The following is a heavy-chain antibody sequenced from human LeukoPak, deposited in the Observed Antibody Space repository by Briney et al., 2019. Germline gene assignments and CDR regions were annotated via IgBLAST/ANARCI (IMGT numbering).Heavy chain of an antibody. CDR3: ARAISYYDSSGYYSYYYMDV. D-gene: IGHD3-22*01. CDR2: ISSSSSYI. J-gene: IGHJ6*03. CDR1: GFTFSSYS. Sequence: GGSLRLSCAASGFTFSSYSMNWVRQAPGKGLEWVSSISSSSSYIYYADSVKGRFTISRDNAKNSLYLQMNSLRAEDTAVYYCARAISYYDSSGYYSYYYMDVWGKGTTVTVSS. V-gene: IGHV3-21*01.